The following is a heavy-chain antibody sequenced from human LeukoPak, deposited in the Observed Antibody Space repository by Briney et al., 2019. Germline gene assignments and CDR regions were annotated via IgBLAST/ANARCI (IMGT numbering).Heavy chain of an antibody. J-gene: IGHJ4*02. V-gene: IGHV1-69*01. CDR3: ARASVRYFDWLLSFDY. Sequence: SVKVSCKASGGTFSSYAISWVRQAPGQGLEWMGGVIPIFGTANYAQKFQGRATITADESTSTAYMELSSLRSEDTAVYYCARASVRYFDWLLSFDYWGQGTLVTVSS. D-gene: IGHD3-9*01. CDR1: GGTFSSYA. CDR2: VIPIFGTA.